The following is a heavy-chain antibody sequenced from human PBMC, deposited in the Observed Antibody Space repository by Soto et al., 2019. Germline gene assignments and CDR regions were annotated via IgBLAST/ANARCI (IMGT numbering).Heavy chain of an antibody. CDR2: IRSKANSYAT. D-gene: IGHD3-3*01. Sequence: GGSLRLSCAASGFTFSGSAMHWVRQASGKGLEWVGRIRSKANSYATAYAALVKGRFTISRDDSKNTAYLQMNSLKTEDTAVYYCTRHDSNYDFWSGSPPRYGMDVWGQGTTVTVSS. V-gene: IGHV3-73*01. CDR3: TRHDSNYDFWSGSPPRYGMDV. J-gene: IGHJ6*02. CDR1: GFTFSGSA.